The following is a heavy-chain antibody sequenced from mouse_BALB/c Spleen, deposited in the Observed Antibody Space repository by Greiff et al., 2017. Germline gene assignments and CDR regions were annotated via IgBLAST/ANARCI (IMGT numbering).Heavy chain of an antibody. D-gene: IGHD1-1*01. J-gene: IGHJ1*01. CDR3: ARGQITTVVAKNWYFDV. CDR2: ISSGGST. Sequence: EVMLVESGGGLVKPGGSLKLSCAASGFTFSSYAMSWVRQTPEKRLEWVASISSGGSTYYPDSVKGRFTISRDNARNILYLQMSSLRSEDTAMYYCARGQITTVVAKNWYFDVWGAGTTVTVSS. CDR1: GFTFSSYA. V-gene: IGHV5-6-5*01.